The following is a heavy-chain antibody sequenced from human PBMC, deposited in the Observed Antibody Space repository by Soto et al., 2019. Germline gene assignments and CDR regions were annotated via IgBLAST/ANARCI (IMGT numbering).Heavy chain of an antibody. CDR2: IWYDGSNK. D-gene: IGHD2-2*02. V-gene: IGHV3-33*01. CDR3: ARDRSIVVVPAAIGPHYYGMDV. CDR1: GFTFSSYG. Sequence: SGGSLRLSXAASGFTFSSYGMHWVRQAPGKGLEWVAVIWYDGSNKYYADSVKGRFTISRDNSKNTLYLQMNSLRAEDTAVYYCARDRSIVVVPAAIGPHYYGMDVWGQGTTVTVSS. J-gene: IGHJ6*02.